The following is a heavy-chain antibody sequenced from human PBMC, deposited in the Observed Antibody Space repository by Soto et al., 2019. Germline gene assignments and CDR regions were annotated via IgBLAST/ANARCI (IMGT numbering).Heavy chain of an antibody. Sequence: QVQLVESGGGVVQPGRSLRLSCAASGFTLSSYAMHWVRQAPGKGLEWVAVISYDGSNKYYADSVKGRFTISRDNSKKTQYLQMNSLRAEDTAVYYCARDHHLPAAPTSDWSDPWGQGTLVTVSS. CDR3: ARDHHLPAAPTSDWSDP. CDR2: ISYDGSNK. J-gene: IGHJ5*02. CDR1: GFTLSSYA. V-gene: IGHV3-30-3*01. D-gene: IGHD2-2*01.